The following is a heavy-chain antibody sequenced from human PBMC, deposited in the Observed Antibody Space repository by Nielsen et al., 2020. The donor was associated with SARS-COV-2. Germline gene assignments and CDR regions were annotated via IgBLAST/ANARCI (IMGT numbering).Heavy chain of an antibody. CDR2: IYYSGST. D-gene: IGHD6-19*01. V-gene: IGHV4-30-4*01. J-gene: IGHJ6*02. Sequence: LRLSCTVSGGSISSGDYYWSWIRQPPGKGLEWIGYIYYSGSTYYNPSLKSRVTISVDTSKNQFSLKLSSVTAADTAVYYCARETSSGWYRYYYYGMDVWGQGTTVTVSS. CDR3: ARETSSGWYRYYYYGMDV. CDR1: GGSISSGDYY.